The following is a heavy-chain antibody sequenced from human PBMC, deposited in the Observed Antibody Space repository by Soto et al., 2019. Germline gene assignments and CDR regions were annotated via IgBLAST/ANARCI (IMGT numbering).Heavy chain of an antibody. CDR1: GYTFTSYG. J-gene: IGHJ5*02. Sequence: ASVKVSCKASGYTFTSYGISWVRQAPGQRLEWMGWISAYNGNTNYAQKLQGRVTMTTDTSTSTAYMELRSLRSDDTAVYYCARSGPLSVAAAGATDNWFDPWGQGTLVTVSS. V-gene: IGHV1-18*01. CDR2: ISAYNGNT. D-gene: IGHD6-13*01. CDR3: ARSGPLSVAAAGATDNWFDP.